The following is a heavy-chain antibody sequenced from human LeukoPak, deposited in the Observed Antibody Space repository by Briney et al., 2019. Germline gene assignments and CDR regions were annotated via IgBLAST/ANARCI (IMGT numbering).Heavy chain of an antibody. J-gene: IGHJ6*03. CDR1: GFSVTSGHY. Sequence: SETLSLTCSVSGFSVTSGHYWGWIRQPPGKGREWIGTIYHTGSTNYNPSLQSRVTMSVDTSKNQFSLRLRSVTAADTAMYFCAREVPYYYFMDVWGKRTTVTVSS. CDR3: AREVPYYYFMDV. CDR2: IYHTGST. V-gene: IGHV4-38-2*02.